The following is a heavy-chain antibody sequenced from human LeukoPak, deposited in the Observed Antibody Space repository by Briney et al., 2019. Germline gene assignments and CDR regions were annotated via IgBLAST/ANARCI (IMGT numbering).Heavy chain of an antibody. J-gene: IGHJ4*02. CDR1: GFTFSTYA. CDR3: ARDPMADFDY. Sequence: GGSLRLSCAASGFTFSTYAVHWVRQAPGKGLEWVAVISNDGRNKIYADSVKGRFTISRDNSKNTPFLQMNSVRTEDTAVYFCARDPMADFDYWGQGTLVTVSS. CDR2: ISNDGRNK. D-gene: IGHD2-8*01. V-gene: IGHV3-30*04.